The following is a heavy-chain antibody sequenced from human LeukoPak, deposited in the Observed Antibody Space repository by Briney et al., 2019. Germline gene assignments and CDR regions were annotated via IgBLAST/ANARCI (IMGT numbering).Heavy chain of an antibody. Sequence: ASVKVSCKASGGTFSSYAISWVRQAPGQGLEWMGGIIPIFGTANYAQKFRGRVTITADESTSTAYMELSSLRSEDTAVYYCAREAPVGVVVPAAMKKHYYYYGMDVWGKGTTVTVSS. D-gene: IGHD2-2*01. CDR2: IIPIFGTA. CDR3: AREAPVGVVVPAAMKKHYYYYGMDV. J-gene: IGHJ6*04. V-gene: IGHV1-69*13. CDR1: GGTFSSYA.